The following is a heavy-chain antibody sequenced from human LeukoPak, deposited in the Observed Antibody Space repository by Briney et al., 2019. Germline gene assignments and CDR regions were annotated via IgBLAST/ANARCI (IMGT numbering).Heavy chain of an antibody. V-gene: IGHV3-30-3*01. J-gene: IGHJ2*01. D-gene: IGHD5-24*01. CDR1: GFTFSSYA. CDR2: ISYDGSNK. CDR3: ARDPWRMATISFWANWYFDL. Sequence: PGGSLRLSCAASGFTFSSYAMHWVRQAPGKGLEWVAVISYDGSNKYYADSVKGRFTISRDNSKNTLYLQMNSLRAEDTAVYYCARDPWRMATISFWANWYFDLWGRGTLVTVSS.